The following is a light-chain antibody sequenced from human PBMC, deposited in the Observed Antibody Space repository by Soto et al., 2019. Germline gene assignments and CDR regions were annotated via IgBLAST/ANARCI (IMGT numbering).Light chain of an antibody. CDR2: DDG. J-gene: IGLJ1*01. CDR1: NIGGKS. Sequence: SYELTQPPSVSVAPGQTARITCGGNNIGGKSLHWYQQKPGQAPVLVVYDDGDRPSGIPERFSGSNSGNTDTLTISRVEAGDEADYYCQVWDNNYDHYVFGTGTKGTVL. V-gene: IGLV3-21*02. CDR3: QVWDNNYDHYV.